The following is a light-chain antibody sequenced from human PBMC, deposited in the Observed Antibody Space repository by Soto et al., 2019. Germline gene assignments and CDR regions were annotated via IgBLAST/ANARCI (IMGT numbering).Light chain of an antibody. CDR2: EAS. CDR3: QHFVNSLTWT. CDR1: QTVSSS. V-gene: IGKV3-11*01. Sequence: PWARAPLSCRASQTVSSSLAWYQQKPGQAPRLLIYEASNRATGIPARFSGSGSGADFTLTISSLEPEDFAVYYCQHFVNSLTWTFGQGTKVDIK. J-gene: IGKJ1*01.